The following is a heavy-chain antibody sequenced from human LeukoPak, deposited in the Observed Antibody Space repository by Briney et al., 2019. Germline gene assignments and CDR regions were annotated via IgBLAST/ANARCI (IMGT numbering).Heavy chain of an antibody. J-gene: IGHJ4*02. CDR2: ISSSSSTI. V-gene: IGHV3-48*01. CDR3: ARDRGYCSSTSCYSSFDY. Sequence: PGGSLRLSCAASGFTFSSYSMNWVRQAPGKGLEWVSYISSSSSTIYYADSVKGRFTISRDNAKNSLYLQMNSLRAEDTAVYYCARDRGYCSSTSCYSSFDYWGQGTLVTVSS. D-gene: IGHD2-2*01. CDR1: GFTFSSYS.